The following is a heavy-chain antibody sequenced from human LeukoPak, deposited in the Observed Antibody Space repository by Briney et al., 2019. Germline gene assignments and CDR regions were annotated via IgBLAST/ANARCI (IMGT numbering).Heavy chain of an antibody. CDR2: IIPILGIA. CDR1: GGTFRSYT. CDR3: ARVGPGIVGATNY. Sequence: EASVKVSCKASGGTFRSYTISWVRQPPGQGLEWMGRIIPILGIANYAQKFQGRVTITADKSTSTAYMELSSLRSEDTAVYYCARVGPGIVGATNYWGQGTLVTVSS. V-gene: IGHV1-69*02. D-gene: IGHD1-26*01. J-gene: IGHJ4*02.